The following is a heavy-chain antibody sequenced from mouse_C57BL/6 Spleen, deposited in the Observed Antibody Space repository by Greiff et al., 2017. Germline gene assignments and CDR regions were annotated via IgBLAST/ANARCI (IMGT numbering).Heavy chain of an antibody. D-gene: IGHD4-1*01. V-gene: IGHV1-82*01. Sequence: QVQLQQSGPELVKPGASVKISCKASGYAFSSSWMNWVKQRPGKGLEWIGRIYPGDGDTNYNGKFKGKATLTADKSSSTAYMQLSSLTSEDSAVYFCARMDWDYVDYWGQGTTLTVSS. CDR1: GYAFSSSW. CDR3: ARMDWDYVDY. CDR2: IYPGDGDT. J-gene: IGHJ2*01.